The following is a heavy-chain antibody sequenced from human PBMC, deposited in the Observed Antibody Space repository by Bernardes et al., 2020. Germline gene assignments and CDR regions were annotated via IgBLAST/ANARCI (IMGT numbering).Heavy chain of an antibody. J-gene: IGHJ3*01. D-gene: IGHD2-21*01. CDR2: TYYRSKWNN. CDR1: GDSVCSNSAA. V-gene: IGHV6-1*01. CDR3: ARDSYSNFENDAFDV. Sequence: QTPSLTCVITGDSVCSNSAAWNWSRQFPSRGLEWLGGTYYRSKWNNKYAVSMRGRITINADTSKNQFSLQLNSVTPEDTAVYYCARDSYSNFENDAFDVWGQETLVTISS.